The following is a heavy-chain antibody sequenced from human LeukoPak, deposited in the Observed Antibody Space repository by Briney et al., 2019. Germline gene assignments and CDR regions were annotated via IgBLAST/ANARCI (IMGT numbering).Heavy chain of an antibody. CDR2: IKQDGNEK. J-gene: IGHJ4*02. Sequence: GGTLRLSCAASGFTFRTYWMSWVRQAPGKGLEWVANIKQDGNEKYYVDSVKGRFTISRDNAKNSLDLQMNSLRAEDTAVYYCARDTLGEGEDANYAVYYFDYWGQGTPVTVSS. CDR3: ARDTLGEGEDANYAVYYFDY. D-gene: IGHD4/OR15-4a*01. CDR1: GFTFRTYW. V-gene: IGHV3-7*01.